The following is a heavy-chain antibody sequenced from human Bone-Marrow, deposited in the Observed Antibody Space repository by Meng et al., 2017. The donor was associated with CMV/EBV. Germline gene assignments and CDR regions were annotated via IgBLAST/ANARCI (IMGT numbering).Heavy chain of an antibody. CDR1: GGSFSRNS. J-gene: IGHJ6*02. CDR2: IIPILGIA. CDR3: ARVRATSGSYYYYYGMDV. V-gene: IGHV1-69*02. Sequence: SVKVSCKASGGSFSRNSVSWVRQAPGQGLECMGRIIPILGIANSAQKFQGRVTITADKSTSTAYMELSSLRSEDTAVYYCARVRATSGSYYYYYGMDVWGQGTTVTVSS. D-gene: IGHD3-10*01.